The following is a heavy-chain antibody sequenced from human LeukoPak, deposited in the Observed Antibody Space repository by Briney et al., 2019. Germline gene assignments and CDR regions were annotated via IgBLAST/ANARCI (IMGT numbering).Heavy chain of an antibody. D-gene: IGHD3-16*02. CDR3: ALNGREVPSGAFDI. CDR2: ISSSSSYI. CDR1: GFTFSGYS. J-gene: IGHJ3*02. Sequence: PGGSLRLSCAASGFTFSGYSMNWVRQAPGKGLEWVSSISSSSSYIYYADSVKSRFTISRDNSKNTLYLQMNSLRAEDTAVYYCALNGREVPSGAFDIWGQGTMVTVSS. V-gene: IGHV3-21*04.